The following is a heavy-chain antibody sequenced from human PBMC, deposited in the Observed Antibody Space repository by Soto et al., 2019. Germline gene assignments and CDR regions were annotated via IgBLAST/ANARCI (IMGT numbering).Heavy chain of an antibody. CDR2: IYSSGST. V-gene: IGHV4-31*03. CDR1: GGSISSGGYY. Sequence: SETLSLTCTVSGGSISSGGYYWSWIRQHPGKGLEWIGYIYSSGSTYYNPSLKSRVTISVDTSKNQFSLKLSSVTAADTAVYYCARDMGDGYISLDYWGQGTLVTVSS. D-gene: IGHD5-12*01. J-gene: IGHJ4*02. CDR3: ARDMGDGYISLDY.